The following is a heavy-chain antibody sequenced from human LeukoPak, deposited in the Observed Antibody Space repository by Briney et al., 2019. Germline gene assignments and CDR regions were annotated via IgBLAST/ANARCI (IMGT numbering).Heavy chain of an antibody. J-gene: IGHJ6*03. CDR1: GGSISSYY. V-gene: IGHV4-4*07. D-gene: IGHD5-24*01. CDR2: IYTSGST. Sequence: SETLSLTCTVSGGSISSYYWSWIRQPAGKGLEWIGRIYTSGSTNYNPSLKSRVTMSVGTSKNQFSLKLSSVTAADTAVYYCARDGTPITPLMDVWGKGTTVTVSS. CDR3: ARDGTPITPLMDV.